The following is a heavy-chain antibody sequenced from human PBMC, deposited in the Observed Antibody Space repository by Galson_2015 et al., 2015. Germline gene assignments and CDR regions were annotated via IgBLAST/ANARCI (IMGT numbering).Heavy chain of an antibody. CDR3: TTDEPLEIVGAYDY. J-gene: IGHJ4*02. CDR1: GFTFSNAW. CDR2: IKSKTDGGTT. D-gene: IGHD1-26*01. Sequence: SLRLSCAASGFTFSNAWMSWVRQAPGKGLEWVGRIKSKTDGGTTDYAAPVKGRFPISRDDSKNTLYLQMNSLKTEDTAVYYCTTDEPLEIVGAYDYWGQGTLVTVSS. V-gene: IGHV3-15*01.